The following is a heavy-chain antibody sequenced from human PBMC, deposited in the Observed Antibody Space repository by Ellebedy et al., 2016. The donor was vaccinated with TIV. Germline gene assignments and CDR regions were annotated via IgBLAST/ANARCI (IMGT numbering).Heavy chain of an antibody. CDR1: GFTFSGHG. V-gene: IGHV3-21*01. CDR2: INEDSTYS. J-gene: IGHJ4*02. CDR3: ATHSGYAD. D-gene: IGHD5-12*01. Sequence: GESLKISCAASGFTFSGHGMSWVRQAPGKGLEWVSSINEDSTYSYYAESVKGRFTISRDNAKKSLYLQMNSLTDDDTAVYYCATHSGYADWGQGTPVTVS.